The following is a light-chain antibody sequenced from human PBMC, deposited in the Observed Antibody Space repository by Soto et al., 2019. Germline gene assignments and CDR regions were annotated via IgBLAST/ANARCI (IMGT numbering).Light chain of an antibody. CDR2: GTF. CDR1: QSVGSTY. Sequence: IVLTQSPGTLSLSPEERATLSCRASQSVGSTYLAWYQQKPGQAPRLLIYGTFNRATGIPDRFSGSGSGTDFTLTISRLEPEDCAVYYCQQYAGSPTTFGQWTRLE. V-gene: IGKV3-20*01. CDR3: QQYAGSPTT. J-gene: IGKJ5*01.